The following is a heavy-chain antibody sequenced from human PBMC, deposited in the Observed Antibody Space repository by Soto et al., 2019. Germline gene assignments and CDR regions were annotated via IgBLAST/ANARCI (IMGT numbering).Heavy chain of an antibody. Sequence: PSETLSLTWSVCGGSLCSGGYYWRWIRQHPGQGLEGIAYVEYSGSTYYNPSLKSRVTMSVETSKNKFSLKLCSLTAPVTAVYSCATAGSWEYDGTDYYDSLAFDTWAQGTMVTVSS. J-gene: IGHJ3*02. CDR1: GGSLCSGGYY. D-gene: IGHD3-22*01. CDR3: ATAGSWEYDGTDYYDSLAFDT. V-gene: IGHV4-31*02. CDR2: VEYSGST.